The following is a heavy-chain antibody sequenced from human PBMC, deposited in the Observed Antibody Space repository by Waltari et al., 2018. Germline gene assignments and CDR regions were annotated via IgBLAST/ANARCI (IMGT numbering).Heavy chain of an antibody. Sequence: EVQLLESGGGLVQPGGSLRLSCAASGCTFSSYAMSWVRQAPGKGLEWVSVIYSGGSTYYADSVKGRFTISRDNSKNTLYLQMNSLRAEDTAVYYCAKDRKYIDYWGQGTLVTVSS. CDR2: IYSGGST. J-gene: IGHJ4*02. CDR1: GCTFSSYA. V-gene: IGHV3-23*03. CDR3: AKDRKYIDY.